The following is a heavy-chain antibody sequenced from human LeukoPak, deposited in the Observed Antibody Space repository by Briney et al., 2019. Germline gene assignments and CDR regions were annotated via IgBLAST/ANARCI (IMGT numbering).Heavy chain of an antibody. D-gene: IGHD5-18*01. CDR3: ARGPRGYSYGPHFDY. V-gene: IGHV1-18*04. CDR2: ISAYNGNT. J-gene: IGHJ4*02. Sequence: ASVKVSCKASGYTFTSYGISWVRQAPGQGLEWMGWISAYNGNTNYAQKLQGRVTMTTDTSTSTAHMELRSLRSDDTAVYYCARGPRGYSYGPHFDYWGQGTLVTVSS. CDR1: GYTFTSYG.